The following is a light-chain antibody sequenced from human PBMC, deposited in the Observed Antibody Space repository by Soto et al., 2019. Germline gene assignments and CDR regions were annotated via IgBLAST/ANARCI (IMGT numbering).Light chain of an antibody. J-gene: IGKJ4*01. CDR2: GTS. Sequence: EIVLTQSPGTLSLSPGERVTLSCRASQSISNNHLAWYQQKPGQAPRLLIHGTSNRATGIPDRFSGSGSGTDFTLTISRLEPEDFAVYYCQQYVSSSLTFGGGTKVDIK. CDR3: QQYVSSSLT. V-gene: IGKV3-20*01. CDR1: QSISNNH.